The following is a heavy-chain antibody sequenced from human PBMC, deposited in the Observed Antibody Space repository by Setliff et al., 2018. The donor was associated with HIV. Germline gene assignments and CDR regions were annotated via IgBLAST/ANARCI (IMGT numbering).Heavy chain of an antibody. CDR3: ARRSHSVGTSWPFDH. V-gene: IGHV7-4-1*02. Sequence: ASVKVSCKGSGYTFTSYPIHWVRQAPGQGLEWMGWINPNTGNPTYAQGFTGRFVFSLDTSVSTAYLQISSLEAQDTGVYYCARRSHSVGTSWPFDHWGQGTQVTVSS. D-gene: IGHD6-13*01. J-gene: IGHJ4*02. CDR2: INPNTGNP. CDR1: GYTFTSYP.